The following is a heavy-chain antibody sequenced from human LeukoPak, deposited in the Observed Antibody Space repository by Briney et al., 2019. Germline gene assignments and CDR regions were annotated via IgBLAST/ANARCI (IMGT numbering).Heavy chain of an antibody. J-gene: IGHJ6*03. CDR3: AKEGLYYYMDV. CDR1: GFTFSSYW. Sequence: PGGSLRLSCAASGFTFSSYWMSWVRQAPGKGLEWVANIKEDGSEKYYVDSVKGRFTISRANAKNSLFLQMNSLRAEDTAVYYCAKEGLYYYMDVWGKGTTVTVSS. D-gene: IGHD5-12*01. V-gene: IGHV3-7*03. CDR2: IKEDGSEK.